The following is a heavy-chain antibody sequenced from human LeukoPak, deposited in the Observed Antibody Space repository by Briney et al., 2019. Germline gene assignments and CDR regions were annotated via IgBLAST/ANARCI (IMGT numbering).Heavy chain of an antibody. CDR3: ARADVSRSGWLGYFDY. Sequence: PGRSLRLSCAASGFTFSSYAMHWVRQAPGKGLEWVAVISYDGSNKYYADSVKGRFTISRDNSKNTLYLQMNSLRAEDTAVYYRARADVSRSGWLGYFDYWGQGTLVTVSS. CDR1: GFTFSSYA. CDR2: ISYDGSNK. D-gene: IGHD6-19*01. J-gene: IGHJ4*02. V-gene: IGHV3-30*01.